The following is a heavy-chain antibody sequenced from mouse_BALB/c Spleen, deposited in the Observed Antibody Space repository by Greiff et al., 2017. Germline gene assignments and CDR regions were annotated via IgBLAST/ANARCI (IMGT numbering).Heavy chain of an antibody. CDR3: ARSDYGSSYPWYFDV. D-gene: IGHD1-1*01. V-gene: IGHV3-2*02. J-gene: IGHJ1*01. CDR1: GYSITSDYA. CDR2: ISYSGST. Sequence: EVKLMESGPGLVKPSQSLSLTCTVTGYSITSDYAWNWIRQFPGNKLEWMGYISYSGSTSYNPSLKSRISITRDTSKNQFFLQLNSVTTEDTATYYCARSDYGSSYPWYFDVWGAGTTVTVSS.